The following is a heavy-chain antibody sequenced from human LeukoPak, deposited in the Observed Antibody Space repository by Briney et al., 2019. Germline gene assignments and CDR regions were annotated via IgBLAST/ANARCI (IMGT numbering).Heavy chain of an antibody. CDR2: ISAYNGNT. J-gene: IGHJ4*02. Sequence: ASVKVSCKASGYTFTSYGIIWVRQAPGQGLEWMGWISAYNGNTNYAQKFQGRVTMTTDTSTSTAYMGLRSLRSDDTAVYYCARGSRYFDWLLYGDFDYWGQGTLVTVSS. CDR1: GYTFTSYG. D-gene: IGHD3-9*01. CDR3: ARGSRYFDWLLYGDFDY. V-gene: IGHV1-18*04.